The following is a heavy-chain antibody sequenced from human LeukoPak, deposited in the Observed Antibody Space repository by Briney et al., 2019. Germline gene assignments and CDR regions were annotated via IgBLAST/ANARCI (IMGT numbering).Heavy chain of an antibody. Sequence: SETLSLTCTVSGGSISSSSYYWGWLPQPPGKGLEWIGSFYYSGRTYYNPSLKSRVTISVDTSKNQFSLKLSSVTAADTAVYYCARHGHYDFWRELYYCSYCMDVWGKGTTVTVSS. CDR1: GGSISSSSYY. CDR3: ARHGHYDFWRELYYCSYCMDV. J-gene: IGHJ6*03. D-gene: IGHD3-3*01. V-gene: IGHV4-39*01. CDR2: FYYSGRT.